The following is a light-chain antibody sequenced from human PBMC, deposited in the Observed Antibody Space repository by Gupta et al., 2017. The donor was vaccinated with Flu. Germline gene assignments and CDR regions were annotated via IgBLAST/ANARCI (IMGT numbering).Light chain of an antibody. J-gene: IGKJ2*01. CDR3: QLYGSSAKT. CDR1: GFWHHL. V-gene: IGKV3-20*01. Sequence: GRAPPPCQDRSGFWHHLLTRYPAKPCPASQPLIFGASRRAPGLPGQFSGSASGTDFTLTISRLEPEDFAVYYCQLYGSSAKTFGQGTKLEIK. CDR2: GAS.